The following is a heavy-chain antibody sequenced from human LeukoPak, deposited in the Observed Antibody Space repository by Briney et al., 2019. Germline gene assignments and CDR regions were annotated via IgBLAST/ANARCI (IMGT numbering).Heavy chain of an antibody. J-gene: IGHJ6*02. CDR3: ARDTNNGLDV. V-gene: IGHV3-11*01. D-gene: IGHD1-20*01. CDR2: ISSSGRFM. CDR1: GFTFSDYY. Sequence: PGGSLRLSCAASGFTFSDYYINWIRQAPGKGLEWVSHISSSGRFMQYADSVKGRFTITRDNAQNFMSLQMNSLKPEDTAVYYCARDTNNGLDVWGRGTTVTVSS.